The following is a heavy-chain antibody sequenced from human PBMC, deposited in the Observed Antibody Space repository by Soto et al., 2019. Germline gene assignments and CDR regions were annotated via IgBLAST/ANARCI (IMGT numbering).Heavy chain of an antibody. D-gene: IGHD1-26*01. CDR1: GFTVSSNY. CDR2: IYSGGST. Sequence: GGSLRLSCAASGFTVSSNYMSWVRQAPGKGLEWVSVIYSGGSTYYADSVKGRFTISRVNSQNTLYLQMNSLRAEDTSVYYCARASVGASLDLVYWGQGTLVTVSS. J-gene: IGHJ4*02. V-gene: IGHV3-53*01. CDR3: ARASVGASLDLVY.